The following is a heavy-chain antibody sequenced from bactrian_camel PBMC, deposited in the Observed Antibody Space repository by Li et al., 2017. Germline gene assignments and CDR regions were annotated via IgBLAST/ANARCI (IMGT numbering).Heavy chain of an antibody. D-gene: IGHD5*01. CDR2: VYIGGGSA. V-gene: IGHV3S40*01. CDR3: VRAASSQMGWADFGY. Sequence: VQLVESGGGSVQAGGSLRLSCAQSGYSYSTGRRYCMGWFRQAPGKEREGIAAVYIGGGSAYYADSVKGRFTISRDNAKNTVYLQMNSLKPEDTAVYYCVRAASSQMGWADFGYWGQGTQVTVS. J-gene: IGHJ6*01. CDR1: GYSYSTGRRYC.